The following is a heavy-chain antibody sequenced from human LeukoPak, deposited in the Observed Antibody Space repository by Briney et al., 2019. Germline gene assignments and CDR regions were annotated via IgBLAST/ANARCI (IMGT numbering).Heavy chain of an antibody. D-gene: IGHD5-24*01. J-gene: IGHJ4*02. CDR2: INHSGST. CDR1: GGSFSGYY. V-gene: IGHV4-34*01. CDR3: ARSRLHPIIFDY. Sequence: SETLSLTCVVYGGSFSGYYWSRIRQPPGKGLEWIGEINHSGSTNYNPSLKSRVIISVDTSKNQFSLKLTSVTAADTAVYYCARSRLHPIIFDYWGQGTLVTVSS.